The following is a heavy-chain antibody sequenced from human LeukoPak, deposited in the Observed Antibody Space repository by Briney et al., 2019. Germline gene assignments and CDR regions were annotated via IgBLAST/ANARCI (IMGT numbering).Heavy chain of an antibody. CDR2: ISYDGSNK. V-gene: IGHV3-30*01. D-gene: IGHD6-6*01. Sequence: GGSLSLSCAASGFTFSNYAMHWVRQAPGKGLEWLAVISYDGSNKYYADSVKGRFTISRDNSKNTLYLQMNSLRAEDTAVYYCARRYSSTSLDYWGQGTLVTVSS. CDR1: GFTFSNYA. J-gene: IGHJ4*02. CDR3: ARRYSSTSLDY.